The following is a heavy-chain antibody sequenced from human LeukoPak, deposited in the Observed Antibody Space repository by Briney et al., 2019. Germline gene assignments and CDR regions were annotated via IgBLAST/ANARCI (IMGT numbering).Heavy chain of an antibody. CDR3: ARAGRYFDY. Sequence: GGSLRLSCAASGFTFSSYNMNWVRQAPGKGLEWVSYISSSSSAIYYADSVKGRFTISRDNAKNSLYLQMNSLRAEDTAVYYCARAGRYFDYWGQGTLVTVSS. CDR1: GFTFSSYN. V-gene: IGHV3-48*01. J-gene: IGHJ4*02. CDR2: ISSSSSAI.